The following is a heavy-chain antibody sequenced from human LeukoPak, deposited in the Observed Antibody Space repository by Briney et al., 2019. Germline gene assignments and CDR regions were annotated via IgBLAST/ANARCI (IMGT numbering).Heavy chain of an antibody. CDR1: GGSFSGYY. Sequence: SETLSLTCAVYGGSFSGYYWSSIRQPPGKGLEWIGEINHSGSTNYNPSLKSRITISVDPSKNQFSLKLSSVTAADTAVYYCARPAVAGSASFDYWGQGTLVTVSS. V-gene: IGHV4-34*01. CDR3: ARPAVAGSASFDY. CDR2: INHSGST. D-gene: IGHD6-19*01. J-gene: IGHJ4*02.